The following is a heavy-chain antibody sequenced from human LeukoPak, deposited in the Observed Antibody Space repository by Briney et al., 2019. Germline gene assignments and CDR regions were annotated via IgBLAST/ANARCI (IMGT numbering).Heavy chain of an antibody. CDR1: GFTFSSYG. V-gene: IGHV3-74*01. Sequence: GRSLRLSCAASGFTFSSYGMHWVRQAPGKGLVWVSRINSDGSTTNYADSVKGRFAISRDNAKNTLYLQMNSLRAEDTAVYYCAIQEYYYYGMDVWGQGTTVTVSS. J-gene: IGHJ6*02. CDR2: INSDGSTT. CDR3: AIQEYYYYGMDV.